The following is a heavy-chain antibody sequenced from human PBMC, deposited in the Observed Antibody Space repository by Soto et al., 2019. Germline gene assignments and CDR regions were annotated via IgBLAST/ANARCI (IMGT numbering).Heavy chain of an antibody. CDR1: GGSVSSGSYY. CDR3: ARIMGATDY. Sequence: SETLSLTCTVSGGSVSSGSYYWSWIRQPPGKGLEWIGYIYYSGSTNYNPSLKSRVTISVDTSKNQFSLKLSSVTAADTAVYYCARIMGATDYWGQGTLVTVSS. V-gene: IGHV4-61*01. J-gene: IGHJ4*02. D-gene: IGHD1-26*01. CDR2: IYYSGST.